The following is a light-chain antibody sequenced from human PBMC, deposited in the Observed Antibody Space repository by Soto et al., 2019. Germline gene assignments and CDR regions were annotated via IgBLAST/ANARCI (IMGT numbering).Light chain of an antibody. CDR2: DVS. Sequence: QSALTQPASVSGSPGQSITISCTGTSSDVGGYHYVSWYQQHPGKAPKLMIYDVSNRPSGVSNRFSGSKSGNTASLTISGLQAEDEADYCCSSYTSSSTLMVFGGGTKLTVL. CDR3: SSYTSSSTLMV. J-gene: IGLJ2*01. CDR1: SSDVGGYHY. V-gene: IGLV2-14*01.